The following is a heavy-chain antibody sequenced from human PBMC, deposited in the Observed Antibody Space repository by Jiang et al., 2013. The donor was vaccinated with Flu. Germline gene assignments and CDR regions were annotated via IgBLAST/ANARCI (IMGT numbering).Heavy chain of an antibody. CDR2: IIPIFGTT. J-gene: IGHJ6*02. Sequence: IIPIFGTTNYAQKFQGRVTISRDTSASTAYMEVTSLKSEDTAVYFCARHFGIVRDYFYFYGMDLWGQGTAVTVSS. D-gene: IGHD1-26*01. CDR3: ARHFGIVRDYFYFYGMDL. V-gene: IGHV1-69*05.